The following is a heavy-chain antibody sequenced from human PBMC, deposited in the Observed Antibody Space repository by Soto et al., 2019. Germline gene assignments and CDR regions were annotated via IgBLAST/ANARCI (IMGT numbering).Heavy chain of an antibody. D-gene: IGHD3-9*01. CDR1: GGSISSYY. V-gene: IGHV4-59*01. CDR3: ARGGLQYFDY. J-gene: IGHJ4*02. CDR2: IYYSGST. Sequence: SETLSLTCTISGGSISSYYWSWIRQPPGKGLEWIGYIYYSGSTNYNPSLKSRVTISVHTSKNQFSLKLNSVTAADTAVYYCARGGLQYFDYWGQGTLVTVSS.